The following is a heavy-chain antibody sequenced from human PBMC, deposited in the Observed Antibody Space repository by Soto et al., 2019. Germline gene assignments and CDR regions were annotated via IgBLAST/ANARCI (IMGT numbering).Heavy chain of an antibody. Sequence: SETLSLTCTVSGGSVTNSSYYWVWIRQSPGKGLEWIGSVYDRGRSYSKSSVKSRVTISVDTSKNRFSLSLNSVTASDTAVYFCVSQRTTVPTQAYFDYWGPGALVTVSS. CDR2: VYDRGRS. CDR1: GGSVTNSSYY. D-gene: IGHD4-17*01. CDR3: VSQRTTVPTQAYFDY. V-gene: IGHV4-39*01. J-gene: IGHJ4*02.